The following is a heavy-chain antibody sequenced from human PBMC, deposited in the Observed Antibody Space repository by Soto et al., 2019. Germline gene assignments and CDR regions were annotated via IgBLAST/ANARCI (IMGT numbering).Heavy chain of an antibody. D-gene: IGHD6-19*01. CDR3: AAEGSSSGWILFVY. V-gene: IGHV3-15*01. CDR2: IKSRTSGGTT. CDR1: GFSFTHTW. Sequence: PGGSLRLSCAASGFSFTHTWMSWVRQAPGKGLEWVGRIKSRTSGGTTDYAAPVKGRFTISRDDSENTLYLQMNSLKTEDTAVYYCAAEGSSSGWILFVYWGQGTLVTVSS. J-gene: IGHJ4*02.